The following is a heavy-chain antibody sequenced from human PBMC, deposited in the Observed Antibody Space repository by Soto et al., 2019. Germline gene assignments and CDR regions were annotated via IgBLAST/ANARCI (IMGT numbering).Heavy chain of an antibody. V-gene: IGHV3-15*01. CDR2: IKGSHAGGTT. CDR1: GFTFTKAY. J-gene: IGHJ4*02. Sequence: EVQLVESGGGLVEPGGSIRLSCVASGFTFTKAYMTWVRQAPGKGLEWVGRIKGSHAGGTTDYATSVKGRFTISRDDSKNTLYLQRNSLKTEYTSVYYCATEGGYPGSNFYGAYWGQGTLVTVSS. CDR3: ATEGGYPGSNFYGAY. D-gene: IGHD1-26*01.